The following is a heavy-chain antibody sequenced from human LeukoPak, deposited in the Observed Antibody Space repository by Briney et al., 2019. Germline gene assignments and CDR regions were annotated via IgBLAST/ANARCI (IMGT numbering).Heavy chain of an antibody. D-gene: IGHD1-26*01. CDR1: GFTFSSYS. V-gene: IGHV3-48*01. Sequence: GGSLRLSCAASGFTFSSYSMNWVRQAPGKGLEWVSYISSSSSTIYYADSVKGRFTISRDNAKNSLYLQMNSLRAEDTAVYYCARGKGELPEGSYYFDYWGQGTLVTVSS. J-gene: IGHJ4*02. CDR3: ARGKGELPEGSYYFDY. CDR2: ISSSSSTI.